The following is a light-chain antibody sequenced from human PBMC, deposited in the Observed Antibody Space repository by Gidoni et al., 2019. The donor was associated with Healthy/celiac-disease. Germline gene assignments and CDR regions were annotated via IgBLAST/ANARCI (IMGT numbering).Light chain of an antibody. CDR1: STAVGSYNL. V-gene: IGLV2-23*01. CDR2: EGS. Sequence: QSALTQPASVSGSPGQSITISCTGTSTAVGSYNLVSWYQQHPGKAPKLMIYEGSKRPSGVSNRFSGSKSGSTAYLTISGLQAEDEADYYCCSYAGSSTVVFGGGTKLTVL. J-gene: IGLJ2*01. CDR3: CSYAGSSTVV.